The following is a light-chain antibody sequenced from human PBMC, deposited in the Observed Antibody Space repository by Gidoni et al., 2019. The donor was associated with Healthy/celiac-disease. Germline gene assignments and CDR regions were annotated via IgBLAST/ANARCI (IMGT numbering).Light chain of an antibody. J-gene: IGKJ2*01. CDR3: QQYGSSPAYT. V-gene: IGKV3-20*01. CDR2: GAS. CDR1: QSVSSSY. Sequence: ELVLTQSPGTLSLSPGERATLSCRASQSVSSSYLAWYQQKPGQAPRLLIYGASSRATAIPDRFSVSGSGTDFTLTISRLEPEDFAVYYCQQYGSSPAYTFGQGTKLEIK.